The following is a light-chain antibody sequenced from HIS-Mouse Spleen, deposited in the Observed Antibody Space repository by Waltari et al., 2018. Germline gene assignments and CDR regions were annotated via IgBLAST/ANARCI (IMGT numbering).Light chain of an antibody. CDR2: EGS. CDR1: SSYVGSYNL. Sequence: QSALTQPASVSGSPGQSITISCTGTSSYVGSYNLFSWYHQHPGKAPKLMIYEGSKRPSGVSNRFSGSKSGNTASLTISGLQAEDEADYYCCSYAGSSTYWVFGGGTKLTVL. V-gene: IGLV2-23*01. CDR3: CSYAGSSTYWV. J-gene: IGLJ3*02.